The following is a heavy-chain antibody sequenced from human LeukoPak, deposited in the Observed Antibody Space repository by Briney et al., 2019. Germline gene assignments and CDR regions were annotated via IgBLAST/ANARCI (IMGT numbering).Heavy chain of an antibody. J-gene: IGHJ4*02. D-gene: IGHD6-6*01. CDR3: SGQYSSSSVVDY. CDR1: GFSFSSYE. Sequence: GGSLRLSCAASGFSFSSYEMNWVRQAPEKGLEWVSYISSSGSIMYSADFVKGRFTISRDNAKNSLYLQMNSLRAEDTAIYYCSGQYSSSSVVDYWGQGTLVTVSS. V-gene: IGHV3-48*03. CDR2: ISSSGSIM.